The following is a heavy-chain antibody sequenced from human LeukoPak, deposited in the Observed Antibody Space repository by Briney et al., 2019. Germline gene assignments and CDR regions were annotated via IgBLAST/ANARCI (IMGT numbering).Heavy chain of an antibody. CDR2: ISGSGGST. J-gene: IGHJ4*02. D-gene: IGHD2-21*01. CDR1: GFTFDDYG. CDR3: ARGLVGAAVEGLCDY. Sequence: GGSLRLSCAASGFTFDDYGMSWVRQAPGKGLEWVSAISGSGGSTYYADSVKGRFTISRDNSKNTLYLQMNSLRSEDMAFYYCARGLVGAAVEGLCDYWGQGTLVTVSS. V-gene: IGHV3-23*01.